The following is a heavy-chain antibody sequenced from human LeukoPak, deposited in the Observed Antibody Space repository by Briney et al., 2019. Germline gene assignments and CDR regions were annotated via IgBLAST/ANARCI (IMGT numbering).Heavy chain of an antibody. Sequence: ASVKVSCKASGYTFTGYYMHWVRQAPGQGLEWMGWINPNSGGTNYAQKFQGRVTMTRDTSISTAYMELSRLRSDDTAVYYCAFMYSSSWYFDYWGQGTLVTVSS. D-gene: IGHD6-13*01. J-gene: IGHJ4*02. CDR2: INPNSGGT. V-gene: IGHV1-2*02. CDR1: GYTFTGYY. CDR3: AFMYSSSWYFDY.